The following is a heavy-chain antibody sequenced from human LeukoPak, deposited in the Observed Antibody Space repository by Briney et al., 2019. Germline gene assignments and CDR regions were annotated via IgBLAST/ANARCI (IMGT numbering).Heavy chain of an antibody. CDR2: IYYSGST. V-gene: IGHV4-39*01. CDR1: GGSISSSSYY. J-gene: IGHJ4*02. D-gene: IGHD3-10*01. Sequence: SETLSLTCTVSGGSISSSSYYWGWIRQPPGKGLEWIGSIYYSGSTYYNPSLKSRVIISVDTSKNQFSLKLSSVTAADTAVYYCARHQGRRRDFDYWGQGTLVTVSS. CDR3: ARHQGRRRDFDY.